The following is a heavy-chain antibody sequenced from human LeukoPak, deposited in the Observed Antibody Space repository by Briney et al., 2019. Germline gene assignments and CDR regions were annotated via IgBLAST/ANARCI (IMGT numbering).Heavy chain of an antibody. D-gene: IGHD3-3*01. Sequence: PSETLSLTCTASGGSISSYYWSWIRQPPGKGLEWIGYIYYSGSTNYNPSLKSRVTISVDTSKNQFSLKLSSVTAADTAVYYCARQTQYDFWSGSDDAFDIWGQGTMVTVSS. CDR1: GGSISSYY. V-gene: IGHV4-59*08. CDR3: ARQTQYDFWSGSDDAFDI. J-gene: IGHJ3*02. CDR2: IYYSGST.